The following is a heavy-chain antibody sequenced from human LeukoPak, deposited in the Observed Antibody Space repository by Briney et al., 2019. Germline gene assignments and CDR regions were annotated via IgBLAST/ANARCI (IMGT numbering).Heavy chain of an antibody. Sequence: SQTLSLTCTVSGDSISSGGYYWSWIRQPPGKGLEWIGYIYHSGSTYYNPSLKSRVTISVDRSKNQFSLRLSSVTAADTAVYYCAREQQLADYNWFDPWGQGTLVTVSS. J-gene: IGHJ5*02. CDR2: IYHSGST. V-gene: IGHV4-30-2*01. CDR3: AREQQLADYNWFDP. CDR1: GDSISSGGYY. D-gene: IGHD6-13*01.